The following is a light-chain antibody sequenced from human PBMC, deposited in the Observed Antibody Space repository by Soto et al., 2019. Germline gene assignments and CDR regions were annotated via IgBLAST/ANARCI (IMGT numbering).Light chain of an antibody. Sequence: QSVLTQPPSVSGAPGQRGTISRTGSSSNIGAGYDVHWYQQLPGTAPKHRIYGNSNRPSGVPDRFPGAKSGTSASLAITGLQAEDEDDYCCQSYVGSLSGCDFGVGTPVTVL. CDR2: GNS. J-gene: IGLJ7*01. V-gene: IGLV1-40*01. CDR1: SSNIGAGYD. CDR3: QSYVGSLSGCD.